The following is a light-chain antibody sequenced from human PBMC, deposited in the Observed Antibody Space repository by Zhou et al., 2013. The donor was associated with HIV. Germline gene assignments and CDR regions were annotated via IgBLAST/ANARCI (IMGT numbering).Light chain of an antibody. V-gene: IGKV3-15*01. Sequence: EIVMTQSPATLSVSPGEGATLSCRASQSVSSRLAWYQQKPGQAPRLLIYGASARAIGTPARFSGSGSGTEFTLTINSLQPDDFATYYCQQSNSYSPWTFGQGTKVEIK. CDR3: QQSNSYSPWT. J-gene: IGKJ1*01. CDR1: QSVSSR. CDR2: GAS.